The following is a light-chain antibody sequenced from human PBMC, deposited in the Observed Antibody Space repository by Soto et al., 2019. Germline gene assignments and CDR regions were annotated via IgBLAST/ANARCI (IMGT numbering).Light chain of an antibody. CDR1: NSDVGAYNY. V-gene: IGLV2-14*01. CDR2: DVS. J-gene: IGLJ1*01. Sequence: VLTQPASVSGSPGQSVSISCTGTNSDVGAYNYVSWYQHHPGEAPKIIIYDVSDRPSGVSNRFSGSKSGNTASLTISGLQAEDEADYYCSSYTATRTYVFGTGTKVT. CDR3: SSYTATRTYV.